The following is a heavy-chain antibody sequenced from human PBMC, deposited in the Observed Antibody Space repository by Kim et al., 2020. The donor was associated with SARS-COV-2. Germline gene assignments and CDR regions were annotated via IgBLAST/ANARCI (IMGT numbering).Heavy chain of an antibody. D-gene: IGHD6-19*01. V-gene: IGHV3-23*01. CDR3: AKAGSGWYLGWFDP. Sequence: AYAVKGRFTISRDNSKNTLYLQRNSLRAEDTAVYYCAKAGSGWYLGWFDPWGQGTLVTVSS. J-gene: IGHJ5*02.